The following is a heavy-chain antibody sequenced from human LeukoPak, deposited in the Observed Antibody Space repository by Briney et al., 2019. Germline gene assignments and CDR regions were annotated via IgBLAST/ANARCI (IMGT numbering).Heavy chain of an antibody. V-gene: IGHV5-51*01. J-gene: IGHJ2*01. Sequence: ESLKISCKGSGYSFTSYWIGWVRQMPGKGLEWMGIIYPDDSDTRYNPSLQGQVTISADKSISTAYLQWSSLKASDTAMYYCARHRGRIAAAGTARYFDLCGRGTQVTVSS. CDR1: GYSFTSYW. CDR3: ARHRGRIAAAGTARYFDL. CDR2: IYPDDSDT. D-gene: IGHD6-13*01.